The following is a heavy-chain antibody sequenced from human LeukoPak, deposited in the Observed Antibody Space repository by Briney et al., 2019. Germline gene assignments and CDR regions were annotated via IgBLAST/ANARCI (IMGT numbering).Heavy chain of an antibody. CDR2: INHSGST. V-gene: IGHV4-34*01. CDR3: ARHVDPSMANDY. Sequence: GSLTLSCAASEFTFSSYAMSWLRQPPGKGLEWIGEINHSGSTNYNPSLKSRVTISVDTSKNQCSLKLSSVTAADTAVYYCARHVDPSMANDYWGQGTLVTVSS. J-gene: IGHJ4*02. CDR1: EFTFSSYA. D-gene: IGHD2-21*01.